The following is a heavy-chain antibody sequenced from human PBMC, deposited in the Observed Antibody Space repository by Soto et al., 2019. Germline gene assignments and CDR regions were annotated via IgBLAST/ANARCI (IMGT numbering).Heavy chain of an antibody. CDR2: IYYSGST. CDR1: GGSISSSSYY. CDR3: ARHPQGGYYESSGRYYFDY. Sequence: QLQLQESGPGLVKPSETLSLTCTVSGGSISSSSYYWGWIRQPPGKGLEWIGSIYYSGSTYYNPSLKSRVTISVDTSKNQFSLKLSSVTAADTAVYYCARHPQGGYYESSGRYYFDYWGQGTLVTVSS. J-gene: IGHJ4*02. V-gene: IGHV4-39*01. D-gene: IGHD3-22*01.